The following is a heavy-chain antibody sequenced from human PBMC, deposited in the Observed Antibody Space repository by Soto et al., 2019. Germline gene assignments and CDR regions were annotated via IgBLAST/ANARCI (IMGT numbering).Heavy chain of an antibody. D-gene: IGHD1-1*01. CDR2: IFWDDDK. J-gene: IGHJ4*02. V-gene: IGHV2-5*02. Sequence: QITLKESGPTLVKPTQTLTLTCTFSGFSLSTSGVGVGWIRQPPGKALEWLGIIFWDDDKRYRPSLKRRLSITKDTSRNQLVLTMTNMDPVDTATYYCAHVPWKELWPRAPVVNGGQGTPVTVSS. CDR1: GFSLSTSGVG. CDR3: AHVPWKELWPRAPVVN.